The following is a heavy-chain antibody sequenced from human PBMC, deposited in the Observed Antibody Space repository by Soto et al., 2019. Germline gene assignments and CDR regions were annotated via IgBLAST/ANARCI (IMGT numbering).Heavy chain of an antibody. V-gene: IGHV3-33*08. CDR2: IWYDGSNK. J-gene: IGHJ3*02. CDR3: ARDGIDGDHDAFDI. D-gene: IGHD4-17*01. CDR1: GFTFSSYG. Sequence: QVQLVESGGVVVQPGRSLRLSCAASGFTFSSYGMHWVRQAPGKGLEWVTTIWYDGSNKYYADSVKGRFTISRDNSKNMLYLQINSLRVEDSAVYYCARDGIDGDHDAFDIWGQGTMVTVSS.